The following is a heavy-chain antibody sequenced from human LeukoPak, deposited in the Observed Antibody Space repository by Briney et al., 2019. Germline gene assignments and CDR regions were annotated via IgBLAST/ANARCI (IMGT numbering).Heavy chain of an antibody. CDR1: GFTFNSYG. J-gene: IGHJ4*02. CDR2: IQYDGNKK. V-gene: IGHV3-30*02. Sequence: GGSLRLSCTASGFTFNSYGMNWVRQAPGKGLEWVAFIQYDGNKKYYADSVKGRFTVSRDNSKTTVYLQMNDLRGEDTAVYYCTKAKGQSWLFSHYWGRGTLVTVSS. CDR3: TKAKGQSWLFSHY. D-gene: IGHD3-22*01.